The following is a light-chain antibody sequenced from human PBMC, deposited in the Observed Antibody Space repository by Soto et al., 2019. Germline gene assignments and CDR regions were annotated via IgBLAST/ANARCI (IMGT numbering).Light chain of an antibody. CDR2: DAS. J-gene: IGKJ4*01. CDR3: QQYNSYPLT. V-gene: IGKV1-5*01. Sequence: DIQMTQSPSTLSASVGDRVTITCRASQSISSWLAWYQQKPRKAPKLLIYDASSLGSGVPLRFSGSGSGTEFTLTISSLQPDDFATYYCQQYNSYPLTFGGGTKVEIK. CDR1: QSISSW.